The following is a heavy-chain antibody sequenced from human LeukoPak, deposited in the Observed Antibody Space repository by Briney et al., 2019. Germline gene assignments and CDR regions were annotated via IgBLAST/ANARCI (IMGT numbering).Heavy chain of an antibody. CDR2: ISSSGSTV. J-gene: IGHJ3*02. CDR3: ARERDTIFGVVVGAFGI. V-gene: IGHV3-48*04. CDR1: GFTFSSYW. D-gene: IGHD3-3*01. Sequence: PGGSLRLSCAASGFTFSSYWMSWVRQAPGKGLEWVSYISSSGSTVYYADSVKGRFTISRDNAKNSLYLQMNSLRAEDTAVYYCARERDTIFGVVVGAFGIWGQGTMVTVSS.